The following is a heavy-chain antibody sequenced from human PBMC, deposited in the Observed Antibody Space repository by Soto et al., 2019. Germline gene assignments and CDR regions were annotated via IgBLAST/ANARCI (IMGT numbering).Heavy chain of an antibody. CDR3: ATVNYDSSGYLPYAYYYGMDV. J-gene: IGHJ6*02. Sequence: GASVKVSCKVSGYTLTELSMHWVRQAPGKGLEWMGGFDPEDGETIYAQKFQGRVTMTEDTSTDTAYMELSSLRSEDTAVYYCATVNYDSSGYLPYAYYYGMDVWGQGTTVTVSS. V-gene: IGHV1-24*01. D-gene: IGHD3-22*01. CDR1: GYTLTELS. CDR2: FDPEDGET.